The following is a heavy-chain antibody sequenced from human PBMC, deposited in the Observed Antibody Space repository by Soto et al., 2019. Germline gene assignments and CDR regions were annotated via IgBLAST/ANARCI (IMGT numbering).Heavy chain of an antibody. J-gene: IGHJ4*02. CDR2: VYRGTS. D-gene: IGHD3-22*01. CDR3: ARESLKETITMTVVIDH. CDR1: GDSISSYS. Sequence: PETLSLTCSVSGDSISSYSWSWIRQPAGKGLEWLGRVYRGTSNYNPSLKSRLIMSLDTSKNQFSLNLRSVTAADTAVYYCARESLKETITMTVVIDHWGQGTQVIVSS. V-gene: IGHV4-4*07.